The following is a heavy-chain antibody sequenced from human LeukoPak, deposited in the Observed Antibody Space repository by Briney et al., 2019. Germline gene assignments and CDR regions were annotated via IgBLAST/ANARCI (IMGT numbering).Heavy chain of an antibody. CDR2: IHASGST. V-gene: IGHV4-4*07. CDR3: ARGSRDMATIFDY. CDR1: GVPISSNY. Sequence: SETLSLTCIVSGVPISSNYWNWIRQPAGKGLEWIGLIHASGSTNYNPSLKSRVTMSVDASKNQFSLNLRSVADADTAVYYCARGSRDMATIFDYWGQGTLVTVSS. D-gene: IGHD5-24*01. J-gene: IGHJ4*02.